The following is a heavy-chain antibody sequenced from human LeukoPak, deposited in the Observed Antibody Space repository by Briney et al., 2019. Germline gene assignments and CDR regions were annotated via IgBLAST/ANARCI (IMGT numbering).Heavy chain of an antibody. CDR2: ISGSGGST. D-gene: IGHD6-19*01. CDR1: GFTFSSYA. Sequence: GGSLRLSCAASGFTFSSYAMSWVRQAPGKGLEWVSAISGSGGSTYYADSVKGRFTISRDNSKNTLYLQMNSLRAEDTAVYYCATHGKWLEYYFDYWGQGTLVTVSS. V-gene: IGHV3-23*01. J-gene: IGHJ4*02. CDR3: ATHGKWLEYYFDY.